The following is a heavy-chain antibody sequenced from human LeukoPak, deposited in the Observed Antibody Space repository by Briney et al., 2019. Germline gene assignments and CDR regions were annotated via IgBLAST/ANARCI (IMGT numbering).Heavy chain of an antibody. D-gene: IGHD3-10*01. V-gene: IGHV4-34*01. CDR3: ARHLSNNYYGSGSYLTLVDY. Sequence: SETLSLTCAVYGGSFSGYYWSWIRQPPGKGLEWIGEINHSGSTNYNPSLKSRVTISVDTSKNQFSLKLSSVTAADTAVYYCARHLSNNYYGSGSYLTLVDYWGQGTLVTVSS. J-gene: IGHJ4*02. CDR1: GGSFSGYY. CDR2: INHSGST.